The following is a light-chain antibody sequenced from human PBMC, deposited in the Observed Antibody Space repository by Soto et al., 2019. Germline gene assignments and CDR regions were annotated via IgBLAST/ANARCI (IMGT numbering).Light chain of an antibody. CDR1: SSDVGGYNY. CDR3: SSYVGTNSYV. J-gene: IGLJ1*01. Sequence: QSVLTQPPSASGSPRQSVTIFCTGTSSDVGGYNYVSWYQHHPGKAPKLIIYEVYKRPSGVPDRFSGSKSGNTAALTVSGLQAEDEADYYCSSYVGTNSYVFGTGTKVTVL. V-gene: IGLV2-8*01. CDR2: EVY.